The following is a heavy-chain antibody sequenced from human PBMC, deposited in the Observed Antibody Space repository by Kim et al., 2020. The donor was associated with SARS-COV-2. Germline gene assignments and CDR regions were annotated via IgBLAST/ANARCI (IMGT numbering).Heavy chain of an antibody. D-gene: IGHD2-8*01. Sequence: GGSLRLSCAVSGITVGVNYISWVRQAPGKGLEWVSVVSAAFNTYYADSVKGRFTIARDDSKNILYLEMSSLRAEDTAVYYCSRPNSEKYPWAFDLWGQGTMVAVSS. CDR1: GITVGVNY. CDR2: VSAAFNT. CDR3: SRPNSEKYPWAFDL. J-gene: IGHJ3*01. V-gene: IGHV3-53*01.